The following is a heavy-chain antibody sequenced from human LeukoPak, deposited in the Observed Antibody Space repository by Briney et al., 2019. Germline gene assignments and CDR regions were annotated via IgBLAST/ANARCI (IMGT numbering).Heavy chain of an antibody. CDR2: INPNSGDT. Sequence: ASVEVSCKASGYTFTGYYMHWVRQAPGQGLEWMGWINPNSGDTNFAQKFQGRVTMTRDTSISTAYMELSRLRSDDTAVYYCAAGYSSGWWLVFWGQGTLVTVSS. V-gene: IGHV1-2*02. J-gene: IGHJ4*02. CDR1: GYTFTGYY. CDR3: AAGYSSGWWLVF. D-gene: IGHD6-19*01.